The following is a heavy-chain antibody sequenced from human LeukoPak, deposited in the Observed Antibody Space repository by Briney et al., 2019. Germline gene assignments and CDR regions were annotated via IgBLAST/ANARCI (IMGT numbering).Heavy chain of an antibody. V-gene: IGHV4-59*01. CDR2: IYYSGST. D-gene: IGHD4-17*01. CDR1: GGSISSYY. CDR3: ARDDGDPRGYYYGMDV. Sequence: SETLSLTCTVSGGSISSYYWSWIRQPPGKGLEWIGYIYYSGSTNYNPSLKSRVTISVDTSKNQFSLKLSSVTAADTAVYYCARDDGDPRGYYYGMDVWGQGTTVTVS. J-gene: IGHJ6*02.